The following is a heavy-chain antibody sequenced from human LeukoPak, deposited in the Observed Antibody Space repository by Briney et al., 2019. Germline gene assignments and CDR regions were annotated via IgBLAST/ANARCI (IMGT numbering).Heavy chain of an antibody. CDR2: IWYDGSNK. J-gene: IGHJ5*02. CDR1: GFTFSNHG. D-gene: IGHD1-1*01. CDR3: ARDQGTSTTAPKRKGRFDP. Sequence: PGGSLRLSCAASGFTFSNHGMHRVRQAPGKGLEWVALIWYDGSNKEYAESVKGRFTISRDNSKNTLYLQMNSLRDEDTAVYYCARDQGTSTTAPKRKGRFDPWGQGTLGTVSP. V-gene: IGHV3-33*01.